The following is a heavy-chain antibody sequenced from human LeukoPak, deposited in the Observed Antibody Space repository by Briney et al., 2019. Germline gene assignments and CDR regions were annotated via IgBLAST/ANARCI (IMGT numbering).Heavy chain of an antibody. CDR1: GYTFTGYY. D-gene: IGHD3-3*01. J-gene: IGHJ4*02. V-gene: IGHV1-2*02. CDR2: INPNSGGT. Sequence: ASVKVSCKASGYTFTGYYMHWVRQAPGQGLEWMGWINPNSGGTNYAQKFQGRVTMTRDTSISTAYVELSRLRSDDTAVYYCARGTRPDTIFGVVTRRLDYWGQGTLVTVSS. CDR3: ARGTRPDTIFGVVTRRLDY.